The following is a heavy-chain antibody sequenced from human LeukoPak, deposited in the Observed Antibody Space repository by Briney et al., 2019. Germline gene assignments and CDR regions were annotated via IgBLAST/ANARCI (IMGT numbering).Heavy chain of an antibody. Sequence: GGSLRLSCAASGFTFSQYAIHWVRQAPGKGLEWVAVISYDGNHKYYADSVKGRFTISSSRDNSKNTLYLQMNSLRTEDTAVYYCARVVCGVWLFDYWGQGTLVTVSS. CDR3: ARVVCGVWLFDY. CDR1: GFTFSQYA. V-gene: IGHV3-30-3*01. CDR2: ISYDGNHK. D-gene: IGHD2-21*01. J-gene: IGHJ4*02.